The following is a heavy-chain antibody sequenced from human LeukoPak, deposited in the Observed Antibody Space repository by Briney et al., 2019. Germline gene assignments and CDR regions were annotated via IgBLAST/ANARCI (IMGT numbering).Heavy chain of an antibody. V-gene: IGHV4-38-2*02. CDR1: GYSITSAYY. CDR3: ARDLPDSSASWGY. Sequence: PSETLSLTCIVSGYSITSAYYWGWIRQPPGKGLEWIGSMYHSGRTNYNPSLKSRVTISTDTSENEFSLKVSSVTAADTAVYYCARDLPDSSASWGYWGRGTLVSVSS. D-gene: IGHD6-6*01. CDR2: MYHSGRT. J-gene: IGHJ4*02.